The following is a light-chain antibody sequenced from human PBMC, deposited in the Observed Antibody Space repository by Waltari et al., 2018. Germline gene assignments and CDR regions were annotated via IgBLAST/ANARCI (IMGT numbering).Light chain of an antibody. CDR1: SSDVGGYNY. CDR3: CSYAGSYTWV. Sequence: QSALTQPRSVSGSPGQSVTISCTGTSSDVGGYNYVSWYQHHPGNAPELMIYDVSKRPSGVPDRFSGSKSGNTASLTISGLQAEDEADYYCCSYAGSYTWVFGGGTKLTVL. V-gene: IGLV2-11*01. J-gene: IGLJ3*02. CDR2: DVS.